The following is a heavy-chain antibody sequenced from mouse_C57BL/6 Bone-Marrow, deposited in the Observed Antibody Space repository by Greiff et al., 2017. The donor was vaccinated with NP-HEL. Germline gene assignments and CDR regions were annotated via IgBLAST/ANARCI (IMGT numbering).Heavy chain of an antibody. Sequence: EVKLMESGGGLVKPGGSLKLSCAAFGFTFSDYGMHWVRQAPEKGLEWVAYISSGSSTIYYADTVKGRFTISRDNAKNTLFLQMTSLRSEDTAMYYCARSASFDYWGQGTTLTVSS. CDR1: GFTFSDYG. CDR3: ARSASFDY. V-gene: IGHV5-17*01. CDR2: ISSGSSTI. J-gene: IGHJ2*01. D-gene: IGHD3-1*01.